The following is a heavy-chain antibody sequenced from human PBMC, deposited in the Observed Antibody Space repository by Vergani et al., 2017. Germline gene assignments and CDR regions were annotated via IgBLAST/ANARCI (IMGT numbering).Heavy chain of an antibody. D-gene: IGHD6-6*01. J-gene: IGHJ5*02. Sequence: QAQLVQSGAEVKKPGASVKVSCKASGYTFTSYGISWVRQAPGQGLEWMGWISAYNGNTNYAQKLQGRVTMTTDTSTSTAYMELRSLRSDDTAVYYCARDRMVAPDRYSSSPGSGQGPWGQGTLVTVSS. CDR2: ISAYNGNT. V-gene: IGHV1-18*01. CDR1: GYTFTSYG. CDR3: ARDRMVAPDRYSSSPGSGQGP.